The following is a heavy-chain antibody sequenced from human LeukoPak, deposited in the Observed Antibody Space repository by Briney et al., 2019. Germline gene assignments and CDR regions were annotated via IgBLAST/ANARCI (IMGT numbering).Heavy chain of an antibody. CDR2: ITSDGSVT. Sequence: GGSLRLSCTSSASTFSQSWMHWFRQAPGKGLVWVSRITSDGSVTNYADSVKGRFTISRDNARKTLYLQMNSLRVDDTAVYYCATDWYFTPDHWGQGTLVTVSS. CDR3: ATDWYFTPDH. J-gene: IGHJ4*02. D-gene: IGHD6-13*01. V-gene: IGHV3-74*01. CDR1: ASTFSQSW.